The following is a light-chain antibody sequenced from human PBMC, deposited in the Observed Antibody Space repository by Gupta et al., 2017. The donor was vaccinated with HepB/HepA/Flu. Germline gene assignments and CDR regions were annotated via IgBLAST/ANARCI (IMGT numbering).Light chain of an antibody. J-gene: IGKJ1*01. CDR3: QQYGRSLTWT. CDR2: GAS. CDR1: QGLSNNY. V-gene: IGKV3-20*01. Sequence: IVFEQSPGTLSLSPGEQAPLSFTASQGLSNNYLVWYQQKPGQAPRLLSYGASSRATAIPDRLSGRGSGTDFTLIISRLEPEDFAVYYCQQYGRSLTWTFGQGTKVEIK.